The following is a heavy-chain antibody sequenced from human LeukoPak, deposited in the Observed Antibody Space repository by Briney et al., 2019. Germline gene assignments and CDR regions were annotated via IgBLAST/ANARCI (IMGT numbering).Heavy chain of an antibody. CDR1: GGSISSYY. J-gene: IGHJ4*02. D-gene: IGHD4-17*01. CDR2: IYYTGST. Sequence: SETLSLTCTVSGGSISSYYWSWIRQPPGKGLEWIGYIYYTGSTNYNPSLRSRVTISVDTSKNQFSLKLTSVTAADTAVYYCVRGGNYGDYDGYFDYWGQGTLLTV. CDR3: VRGGNYGDYDGYFDY. V-gene: IGHV4-59*08.